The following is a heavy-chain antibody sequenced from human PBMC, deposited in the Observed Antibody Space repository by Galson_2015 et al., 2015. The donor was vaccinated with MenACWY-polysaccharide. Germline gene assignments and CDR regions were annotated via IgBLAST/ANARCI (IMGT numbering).Heavy chain of an antibody. CDR2: ITGGNGDT. D-gene: IGHD2/OR15-2a*01. Sequence: SVKVSCKASGYTFSRYPIHWVRQAPGQRIEWMGWITGGNGDTKYSENLQGRVSITKDTSANTVYMELSSLTYEDTAVVYCARHVIGGGYFDYWGQGTLVTVSS. J-gene: IGHJ4*02. CDR3: ARHVIGGGYFDY. V-gene: IGHV1-3*01. CDR1: GYTFSRYP.